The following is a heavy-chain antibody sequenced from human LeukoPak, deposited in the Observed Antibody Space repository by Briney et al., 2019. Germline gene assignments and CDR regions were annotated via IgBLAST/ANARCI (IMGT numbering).Heavy chain of an antibody. CDR2: ISSSSSYI. CDR1: GFTFSSYS. V-gene: IGHV3-21*01. CDR3: ARDPLHTMIVHYDY. Sequence: GGSLRLSCAASGFTFSSYSMNWVRQAPGKGLEWVSSISSSSSYIYYADSVKGRFTISRDNAKNSLYLQMNSLRAEDTAVYYCARDPLHTMIVHYDYWGQGTLVTVSS. D-gene: IGHD3-22*01. J-gene: IGHJ4*02.